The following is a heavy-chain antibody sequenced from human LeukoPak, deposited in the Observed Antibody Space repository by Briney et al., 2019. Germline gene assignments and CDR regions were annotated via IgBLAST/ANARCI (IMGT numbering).Heavy chain of an antibody. V-gene: IGHV4-39*01. CDR3: ARRSDSGSDDGEDYFDY. CDR1: GGSIYSTTFY. J-gene: IGHJ4*02. D-gene: IGHD1-26*01. CDR2: MYYDGST. Sequence: PSETLSLTCTVSGGSIYSTTFYWGWIRQPPGKGLEWIGSMYYDGSTYHNPSLKSRVTISVDTSNNQFSLKLTSVTSADTAVYFCARRSDSGSDDGEDYFDYWGQGTLVTVSS.